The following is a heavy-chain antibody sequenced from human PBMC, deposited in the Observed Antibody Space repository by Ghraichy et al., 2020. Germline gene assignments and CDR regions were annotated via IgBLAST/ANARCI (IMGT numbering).Heavy chain of an antibody. V-gene: IGHV3-23*01. CDR3: TDRADTAMAN. CDR2: ISGTGGST. D-gene: IGHD5-18*01. CDR1: GFTFSSYG. J-gene: IGHJ4*02. Sequence: GESLRLSCAASGFTFSSYGMSWVRQAPGRGLEWVSTISGTGGSTYYTDSVKGRFTISRDNPKNILYLQMNSLKADDTAVYYCTDRADTAMANWGQGTLVTVSS.